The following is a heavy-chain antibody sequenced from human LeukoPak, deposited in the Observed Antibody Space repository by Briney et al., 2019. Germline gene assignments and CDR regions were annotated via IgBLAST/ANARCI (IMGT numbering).Heavy chain of an antibody. J-gene: IGHJ4*02. CDR1: GYSFINYG. CDR2: ISAYNGNT. D-gene: IGHD4-17*01. CDR3: ARVGDYGDYNYFDY. V-gene: IGHV1-18*01. Sequence: ASVKVSCKASGYSFINYGISWVRQAPGRGLEWMGWISAYNGNTNYAQKLQGRVTMTTDTSTSTAYMELRSLRSDDTAVYYCARVGDYGDYNYFDYWGQGTLVTVSS.